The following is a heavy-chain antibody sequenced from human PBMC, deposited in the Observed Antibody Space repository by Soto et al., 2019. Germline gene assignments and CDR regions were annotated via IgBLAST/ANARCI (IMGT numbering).Heavy chain of an antibody. Sequence: QVQLQVSGPGLVKPSQTLSLTCTVSGGSISSGGYYWSWIRQHPGKGLEWIGYIYYSGSTYNNPSLESRATISMDTSKNHFSLKLNSVTAADTAVYYCARGSIVPADFAFDIWGQGTMVTVSS. V-gene: IGHV4-31*03. CDR3: ARGSIVPADFAFDI. CDR1: GGSISSGGYY. CDR2: IYYSGST. J-gene: IGHJ3*02. D-gene: IGHD2-2*01.